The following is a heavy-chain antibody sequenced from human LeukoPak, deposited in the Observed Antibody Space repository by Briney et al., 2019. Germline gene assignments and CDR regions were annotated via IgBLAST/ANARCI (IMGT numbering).Heavy chain of an antibody. CDR1: GEPIRSTTF. CDR3: ARRGGHSWDVGNWFDP. D-gene: IGHD6-13*01. Sequence: SETLSLTCSVSGEPIRSTTFWGWIRQSPGMGLEWIASTSHAGISYYNPSLSSRVTVSADSSKNQFSLRLSSVTAADTAVYYCARRGGHSWDVGNWFDPWGQGTPVTVSS. J-gene: IGHJ5*02. CDR2: TSHAGIS. V-gene: IGHV4-39*01.